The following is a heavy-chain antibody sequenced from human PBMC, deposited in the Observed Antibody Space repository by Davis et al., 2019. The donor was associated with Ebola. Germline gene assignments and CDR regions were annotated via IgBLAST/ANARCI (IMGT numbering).Heavy chain of an antibody. CDR1: GGTFSSYA. Sequence: SVKVSCKASGGTFSSYAISWVRQAPGQGLEWMGRIIPILGIANYAQKFQGRVTITADKSTSTAYMELSSLRSEDTAVYYCARDPLNSSGWYLGRANWGQGTLVTVSS. V-gene: IGHV1-69*04. D-gene: IGHD6-19*01. CDR3: ARDPLNSSGWYLGRAN. J-gene: IGHJ4*02. CDR2: IIPILGIA.